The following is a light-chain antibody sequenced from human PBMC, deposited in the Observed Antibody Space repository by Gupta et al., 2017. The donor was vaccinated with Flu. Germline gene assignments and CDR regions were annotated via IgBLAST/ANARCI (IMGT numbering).Light chain of an antibody. J-gene: IGLJ3*02. V-gene: IGLV1-44*01. CDR2: ANN. Sequence: QSVLAQPPSASGTPGQTVPLSCSGSSSNIGDTTVNWYQQVPGTAPKLLIYANNQRPSGVPDRFSGSKSGTSASLAISGLQSEDEADYYCAAWDDSLNGWVFGGGTKLTVL. CDR1: SSNIGDTT. CDR3: AAWDDSLNGWV.